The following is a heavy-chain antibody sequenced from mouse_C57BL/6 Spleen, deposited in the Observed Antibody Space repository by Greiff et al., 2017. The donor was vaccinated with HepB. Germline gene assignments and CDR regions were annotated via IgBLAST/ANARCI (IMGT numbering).Heavy chain of an antibody. CDR2: IDPSDSYT. J-gene: IGHJ4*01. Sequence: VQLQQPGAELVKPGASVKLSCKASGYTFTSYWMQWVKQRPGQGLEWIGEIDPSDSYTNYNQKFKGKATLTVDTSSSTAYMPLSSLTSEDSAVYYCASPTTVVGAMDYWGQGTSVTVSS. CDR3: ASPTTVVGAMDY. D-gene: IGHD1-1*01. CDR1: GYTFTSYW. V-gene: IGHV1-50*01.